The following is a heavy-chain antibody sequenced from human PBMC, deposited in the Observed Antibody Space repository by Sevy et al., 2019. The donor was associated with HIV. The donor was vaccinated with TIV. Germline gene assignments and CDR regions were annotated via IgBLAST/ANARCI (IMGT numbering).Heavy chain of an antibody. CDR1: GKTLSELS. CDR3: ATTREYYSDNSGYFDY. CDR2: FDPEDGET. V-gene: IGHV1-24*01. J-gene: IGHJ4*02. Sequence: ASVKVSCTVSGKTLSELSMHWVRQAPGKGLEWMGSFDPEDGETIYAQNFQGRVTMTEDTFTDTAYMELSSLRSEDTAVYYCATTREYYSDNSGYFDYWGRGTLVTVSS. D-gene: IGHD3-22*01.